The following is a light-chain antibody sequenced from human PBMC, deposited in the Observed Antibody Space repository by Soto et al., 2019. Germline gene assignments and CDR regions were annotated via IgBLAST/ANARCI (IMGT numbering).Light chain of an antibody. CDR2: GAS. CDR1: QSVNNN. J-gene: IGKJ4*01. Sequence: EIVMTQSPATLSVSPGERATLSCRASQSVNNNLAWYQQKPGQAPRLLIYGASARPTGIPARFIGSGSGTEFNLTISSLQSEDFAGYYCQQYNNLPLTFGGGTKVEIK. CDR3: QQYNNLPLT. V-gene: IGKV3-15*01.